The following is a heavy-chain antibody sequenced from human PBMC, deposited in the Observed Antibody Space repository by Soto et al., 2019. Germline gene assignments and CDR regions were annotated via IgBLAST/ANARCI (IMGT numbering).Heavy chain of an antibody. CDR2: FSVSGGNI. D-gene: IGHD2-2*01. Sequence: GGSLRLSCVASGFTFSAHAMSWVRQVPGKGLEWVSTFSVSGGNIYNGESVKGRFTISRDDPKNTLHLDMNSLRVEDTAVYYCAKDPPWTVGPLAMDVWGQGTTVTVSS. CDR3: AKDPPWTVGPLAMDV. V-gene: IGHV3-23*01. CDR1: GFTFSAHA. J-gene: IGHJ6*02.